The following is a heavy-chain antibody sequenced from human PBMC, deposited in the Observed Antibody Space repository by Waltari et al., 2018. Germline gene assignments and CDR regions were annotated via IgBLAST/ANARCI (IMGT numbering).Heavy chain of an antibody. CDR3: TSGWGFDP. J-gene: IGHJ5*02. Sequence: EVQLVESGGGLIQPGGSLRLSCAASGFTVSSKYMSWVRQAPGKGLEGVSLIHSDGKTYYADSAKGRFTISRDNFKNTLYLQMNSLRAEDTAVYYCTSGWGFDPWGQGTLVTVSS. D-gene: IGHD6-19*01. V-gene: IGHV3-53*01. CDR1: GFTVSSKY. CDR2: IHSDGKT.